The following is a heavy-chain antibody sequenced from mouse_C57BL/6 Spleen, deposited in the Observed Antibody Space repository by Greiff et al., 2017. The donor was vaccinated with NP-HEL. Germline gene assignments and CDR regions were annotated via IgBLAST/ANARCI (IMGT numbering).Heavy chain of an antibody. V-gene: IGHV1-42*01. CDR2: INPSTGGT. D-gene: IGHD1-1*01. CDR1: GYSFTGYY. Sequence: VQLQQSGPELVKPGASVKISCKASGYSFTGYYMNWVKQSPEKSLEWIGEINPSTGGTTYNQKFKAKATLTVDKSSSTAYMQLKSLTSEDSAVYYCARYYYGSSYRMMDDWGQGTTVTVSS. J-gene: IGHJ4*01. CDR3: ARYYYGSSYRMMDD.